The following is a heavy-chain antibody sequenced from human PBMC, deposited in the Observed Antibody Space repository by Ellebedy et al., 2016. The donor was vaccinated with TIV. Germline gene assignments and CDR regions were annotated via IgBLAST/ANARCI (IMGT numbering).Heavy chain of an antibody. J-gene: IGHJ4*02. Sequence: GGSLRLSCAVSGFTVSSNYLSWVRQAPGKGLEWVSFIYSAGSTYYADSVKGRFTISRDNSKSTVYLQMNSLRAEDTAVYYCARVDRGLAFDYWGRGTLVTVSS. V-gene: IGHV3-53*01. D-gene: IGHD3-22*01. CDR2: IYSAGST. CDR1: GFTVSSNY. CDR3: ARVDRGLAFDY.